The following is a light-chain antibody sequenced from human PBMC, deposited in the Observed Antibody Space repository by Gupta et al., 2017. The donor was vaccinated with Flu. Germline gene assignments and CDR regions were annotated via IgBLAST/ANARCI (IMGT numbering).Light chain of an antibody. CDR3: QSSDNRGTYVI. J-gene: IGLJ2*01. CDR2: KDN. V-gene: IGLV3-25*03. CDR1: ALADQY. Sequence: GHTARLTCSGDALADQYGYWYQQKPGQAPTMVVRKDNQRPSGIPERFSGSSSGTKFTLTISGVQAEDEADYYCQSSDNRGTYVIFGGGTKLTVL.